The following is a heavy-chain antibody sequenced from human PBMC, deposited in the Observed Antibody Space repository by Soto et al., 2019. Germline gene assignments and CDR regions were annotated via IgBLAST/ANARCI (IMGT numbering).Heavy chain of an antibody. V-gene: IGHV1-3*05. J-gene: IGHJ4*02. CDR2: FNGGNGNI. CDR3: SCGNMRGGCLDY. D-gene: IGHD3-10*01. CDR1: GYTFSTYA. Sequence: QVQLVQSGAEERKPGASVKVSCKASGYTFSTYAINWVRRAPGQSLEWMGWFNGGNGNIKYAQKFEGRVTITTDTTASTTNMELNMLRSEDTADNYVSCGNMRGGCLDYWGQGTLVSVSS.